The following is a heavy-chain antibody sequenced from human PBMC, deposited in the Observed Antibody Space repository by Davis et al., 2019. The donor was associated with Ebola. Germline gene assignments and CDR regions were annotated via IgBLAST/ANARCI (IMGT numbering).Heavy chain of an antibody. J-gene: IGHJ6*02. Sequence: MPSETLSLTCAVYGGSFSGYYWSWIRQPPGKGLEWIGEINHSGSTNYNPSLKSRVTISVDTSKNPFSLKLSAVTAADTAVYYWAREDSVVSRGMDVWGQGTTVTVSS. V-gene: IGHV4-34*01. CDR3: AREDSVVSRGMDV. CDR2: INHSGST. CDR1: GGSFSGYY. D-gene: IGHD2-2*01.